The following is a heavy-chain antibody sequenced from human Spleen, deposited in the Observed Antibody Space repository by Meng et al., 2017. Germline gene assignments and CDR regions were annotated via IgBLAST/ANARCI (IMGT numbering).Heavy chain of an antibody. CDR1: GGSVSSGDYY. CDR2: IYYSGST. D-gene: IGHD6-6*01. J-gene: IGHJ4*02. CDR3: ARAVGQLVTRFDF. Sequence: QVQLQESGPGLVKPSQTLSLTCTVSGGSVSSGDYYWTWIRLPPGKGLEWIGYIYYSGSTYCNPSLKSRVTISADTSKNQFSLKVSSVTAADTAVYYCARAVGQLVTRFDFWGQGTLVTVSS. V-gene: IGHV4-30-4*01.